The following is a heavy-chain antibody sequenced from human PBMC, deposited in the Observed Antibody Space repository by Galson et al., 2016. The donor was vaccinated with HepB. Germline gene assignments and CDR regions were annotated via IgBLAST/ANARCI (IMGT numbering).Heavy chain of an antibody. Sequence: SLRLSCAASGFSVSSSYMSWVRQAPGKGLEWVSVIYPGGTTYLADSVKGRFTISRDNSNNMVHLQMNSLKVEDTAVYFCARDEWQLGPWYYSMGVWGQGTTVTVPS. J-gene: IGHJ6*02. CDR3: ARDEWQLGPWYYSMGV. CDR1: GFSVSSSY. D-gene: IGHD4-23*01. V-gene: IGHV3-66*01. CDR2: IYPGGTT.